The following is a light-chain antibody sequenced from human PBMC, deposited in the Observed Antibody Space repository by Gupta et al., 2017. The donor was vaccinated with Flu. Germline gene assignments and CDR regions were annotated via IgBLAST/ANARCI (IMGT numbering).Light chain of an antibody. Sequence: QSAPTQPRSVSGSPGQSVTLSCTGTSHDVGGYNRVSWYEQRPGKAPKLIRYDVTERPSGVPDRGSGSKSGNMASLTISGLQADDEADYYCSSHAGRVNWVFGTGTTVTVL. CDR3: SSHAGRVNWV. J-gene: IGLJ1*01. CDR2: DVT. CDR1: SHDVGGYNR. V-gene: IGLV2-11*01.